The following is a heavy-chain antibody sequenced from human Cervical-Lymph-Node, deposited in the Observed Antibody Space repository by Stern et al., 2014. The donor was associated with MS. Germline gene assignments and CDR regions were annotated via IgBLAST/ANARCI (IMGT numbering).Heavy chain of an antibody. CDR2: IYHTGST. Sequence: QLQLQESGPGLVKPSGTLSLTCAVSGDSITTDNWWTWVRQPPGKGLEWIGEIYHTGSTAYYPSLQSRVTISVDKSKNQFSLTLSSVTAADTAVYYCARARIPPDYGMDVWGQGTTVTVSS. CDR1: GDSITTDNW. D-gene: IGHD2-15*01. V-gene: IGHV4-4*02. CDR3: ARARIPPDYGMDV. J-gene: IGHJ6*02.